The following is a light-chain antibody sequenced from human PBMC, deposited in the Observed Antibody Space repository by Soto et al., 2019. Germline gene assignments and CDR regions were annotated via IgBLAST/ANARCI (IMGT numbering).Light chain of an antibody. Sequence: ALTQPASVSGSPGQSITISCTGTSSDVGSYNYVSWYQQHPGNAPQLMIYEVSNRPSGVSNRFSGSKSGNTASLTISGLQAEDEGVYYCSSYTSSSPRVFGTGTKVTVL. J-gene: IGLJ1*01. CDR1: SSDVGSYNY. CDR3: SSYTSSSPRV. CDR2: EVS. V-gene: IGLV2-14*01.